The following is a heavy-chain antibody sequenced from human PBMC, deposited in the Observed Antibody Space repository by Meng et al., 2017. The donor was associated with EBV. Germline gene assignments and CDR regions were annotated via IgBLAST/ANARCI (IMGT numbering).Heavy chain of an antibody. V-gene: IGHV1-46*01. CDR1: GYTLTVFY. J-gene: IGHJ4*02. CDR2: IIPAGGNT. Sequence: QVCRVRGGCEGERPRTAVKISCNAYGYTLTVFYQHWVGQALGEGLEWMGIIIPAGGNTNYAQKFRGRFTMTRDTSTSTVYMDLSILTSEDTAVYYCVRELVGGTFDYWGQGTLVTVSS. D-gene: IGHD1/OR15-1a*01. CDR3: VRELVGGTFDY.